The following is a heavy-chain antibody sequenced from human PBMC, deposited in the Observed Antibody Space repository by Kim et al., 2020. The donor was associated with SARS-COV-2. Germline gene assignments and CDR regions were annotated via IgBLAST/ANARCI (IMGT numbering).Heavy chain of an antibody. CDR2: IYYSGST. CDR1: GGSISSYY. J-gene: IGHJ4*02. CDR3: ALFTETVDY. V-gene: IGHV4-59*13. Sequence: SETLSLTCTVSGGSISSYYWSWIRQPPGKGLEWIGHIYYSGSTNYNPSLKSRVTISVDTSKNQFSLKLSSVTAADTAVYYCALFTETVDYWGQGTLVTVSS.